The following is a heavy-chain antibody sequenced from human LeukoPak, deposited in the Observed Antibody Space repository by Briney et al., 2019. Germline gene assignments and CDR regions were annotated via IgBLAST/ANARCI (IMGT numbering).Heavy chain of an antibody. J-gene: IGHJ4*02. V-gene: IGHV1-46*01. D-gene: IGHD3-22*01. CDR2: INPSGGWV. CDR1: GYTFTSYY. Sequence: GASVKVSCNPSGYTFTSYYIHWVRQAPGQGPEWMGIINPSGGWVKSPQKFQGRLTMTRDTSTRTVYMELSSLRSEDTAMYYCARDRAYHDNSGQLDFWGQGTLVTVSS. CDR3: ARDRAYHDNSGQLDF.